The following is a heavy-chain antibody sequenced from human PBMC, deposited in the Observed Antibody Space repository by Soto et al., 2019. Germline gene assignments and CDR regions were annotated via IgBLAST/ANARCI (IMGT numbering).Heavy chain of an antibody. J-gene: IGHJ4*02. Sequence: PSETLSLTCTVSGGSINSGGYYWSWIRQPPGKGLEWIGYIYYSGSTNYNPSLKSRVTISVDTSKNQFSLKLSSVTAADTAVYYCARHPGYSGYDLDYYFDYWGQGTLVTVSS. CDR2: IYYSGST. D-gene: IGHD5-12*01. V-gene: IGHV4-61*08. CDR3: ARHPGYSGYDLDYYFDY. CDR1: GGSINSGGYY.